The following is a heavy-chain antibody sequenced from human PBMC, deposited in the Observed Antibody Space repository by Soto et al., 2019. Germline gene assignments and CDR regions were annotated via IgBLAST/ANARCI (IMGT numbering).Heavy chain of an antibody. CDR1: GGTLSSYA. CDR2: IIPIFVTA. V-gene: IGHV1-69*06. D-gene: IGHD1-26*01. CDR3: ARERVGATMRSAFDI. J-gene: IGHJ3*02. Sequence: SSVKVACKASGGTLSSYATSWVRQAPGQGLEWMGGIIPIFVTAKYAQKFQGRVTITADKCTSTAYMELRRLRSEDTAVYYCARERVGATMRSAFDIWGQGTMDTVSS.